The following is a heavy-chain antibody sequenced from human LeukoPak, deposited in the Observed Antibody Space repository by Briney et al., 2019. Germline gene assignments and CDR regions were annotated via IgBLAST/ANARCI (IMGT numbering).Heavy chain of an antibody. Sequence: GGSLRLSCAASAFTFTTYWMSWVRQAPGKGLEWVSSISSSSSYIYYADSVKGRFTISRDNSKNTLYLQMNSLRAEDTAVYYCAKTPAAAGTKYYYYYYMDVWGKGTTVTISS. CDR2: ISSSSSYI. CDR1: AFTFTTYW. V-gene: IGHV3-21*01. D-gene: IGHD6-13*01. J-gene: IGHJ6*03. CDR3: AKTPAAAGTKYYYYYYMDV.